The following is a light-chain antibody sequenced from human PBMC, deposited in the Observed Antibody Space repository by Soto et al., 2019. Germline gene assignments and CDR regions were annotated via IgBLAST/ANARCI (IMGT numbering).Light chain of an antibody. J-gene: IGLJ2*01. CDR3: QSYDSSLSGSI. CDR1: SSNIGAGYD. V-gene: IGLV1-40*01. Sequence: QSVLTQPPSVSGAPGQRVTISCTGSSSNIGAGYDVHWYQQLPGTAPKLLIYGNINRPSGVPDRFSGSKSGTSASLAITGIKAEDEADYYCQSYDSSLSGSIFGGGTKLTVL. CDR2: GNI.